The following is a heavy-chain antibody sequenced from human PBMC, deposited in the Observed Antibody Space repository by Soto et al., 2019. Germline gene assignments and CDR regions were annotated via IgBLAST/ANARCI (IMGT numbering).Heavy chain of an antibody. V-gene: IGHV4-34*01. CDR1: GGSLSSYY. CDR3: ARDPYIVATSLGYYYGMDV. D-gene: IGHD5-12*01. Sequence: PSVTLSLTCTVSGGSLSSYYWSWIRQPPGKGLEWIGEINHSGSTNYNPSLKSRVTISVDTSKNQFSLKLSSVTAADTAVYYCARDPYIVATSLGYYYGMDVWGQGTTVTVSS. J-gene: IGHJ6*02. CDR2: INHSGST.